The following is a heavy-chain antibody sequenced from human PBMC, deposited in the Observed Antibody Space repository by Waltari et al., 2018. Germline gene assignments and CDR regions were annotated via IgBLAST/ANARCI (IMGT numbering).Heavy chain of an antibody. J-gene: IGHJ4*02. CDR3: ARDSGDTAMVTVPRVY. V-gene: IGHV1-69*01. CDR2: IIPIFGTA. CDR1: GYTFTGYY. D-gene: IGHD5-18*01. Sequence: QVQLVQSGAEVKKPGASVKVSCKASGYTFTGYYMHWVRQAPGQGLEWMGGIIPIFGTANDAQKFQGRVTITADESTSTAYMELSSLRSEDTAVYYCARDSGDTAMVTVPRVYWGQGTLVTVSS.